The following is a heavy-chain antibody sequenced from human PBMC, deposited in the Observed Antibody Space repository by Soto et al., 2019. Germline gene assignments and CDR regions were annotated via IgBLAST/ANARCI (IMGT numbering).Heavy chain of an antibody. CDR3: ARELWGSSGYSRENWFDP. CDR1: GGSINNYY. D-gene: IGHD3-22*01. J-gene: IGHJ5*02. Sequence: SETLSLTCTVSGGSINNYYWSWIRQPPGKGLEWIAYIYYSGSTNYNPSLKSRVTISVDTSKNQFSLKLSSVTAADTAVYYCARELWGSSGYSRENWFDPWGQGTLVTVSS. V-gene: IGHV4-59*01. CDR2: IYYSGST.